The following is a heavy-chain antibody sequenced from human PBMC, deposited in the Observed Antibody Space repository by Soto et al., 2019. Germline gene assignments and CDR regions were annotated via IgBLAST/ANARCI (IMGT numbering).Heavy chain of an antibody. D-gene: IGHD3-22*01. V-gene: IGHV1-58*01. CDR3: AADPRTRSWGDSSGYYYFDL. Sequence: QMQLVQCGPEVKKPGTSVKVSCKASGFTFTSSAVQWVRQARGQRLEWIGWIVVGSGNTNYAQKFQERVTITRDMSTSTAYMELSSLRSEDTALYYCAADPRTRSWGDSSGYYYFDLWGRGTLVTVSS. CDR1: GFTFTSSA. J-gene: IGHJ2*01. CDR2: IVVGSGNT.